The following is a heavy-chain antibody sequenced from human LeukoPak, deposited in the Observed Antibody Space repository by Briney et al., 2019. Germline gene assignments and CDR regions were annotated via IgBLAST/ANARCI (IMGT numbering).Heavy chain of an antibody. CDR2: IYYSGST. J-gene: IGHJ4*02. V-gene: IGHV4-59*01. D-gene: IGHD2-2*01. CDR3: ARGSPYCSRTSCPPFDY. CDR1: GGSISSYY. Sequence: SETLSLTCTVSGGSISSYYWSWIRQPPVKGLEWIGYIYYSGSTNYNPSLKSRVTISVDTSKNQFSLKLSSVTAADTAVYYCARGSPYCSRTSCPPFDYWGQGTLVTVSS.